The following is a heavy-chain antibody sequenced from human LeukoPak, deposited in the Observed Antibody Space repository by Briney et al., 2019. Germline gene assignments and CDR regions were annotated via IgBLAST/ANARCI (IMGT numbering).Heavy chain of an antibody. D-gene: IGHD3-10*01. V-gene: IGHV3-48*03. Sequence: PGGSLRLSCAASGFTFSTYEMIWVRQAPGKGPEWVSYVHSSGSLTYYADSVKGRFTISRDNAKNSLYLQMNSLRAEGTAVYYCARDEDYYGSGKFDYWGQGTLVTVSS. CDR3: ARDEDYYGSGKFDY. CDR1: GFTFSTYE. CDR2: VHSSGSLT. J-gene: IGHJ4*02.